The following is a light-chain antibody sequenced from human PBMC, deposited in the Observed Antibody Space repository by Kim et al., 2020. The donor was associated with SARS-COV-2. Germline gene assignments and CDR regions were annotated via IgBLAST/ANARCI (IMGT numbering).Light chain of an antibody. CDR2: QDS. J-gene: IGLJ2*01. Sequence: VYPGQPASITCSGDELGDKYACCYQQKPGQSPVLVIYQDSKRPSGIPERFSGSNSGTTATLTISGTQAMDEADYYCQAWDSSTVVFGGGTQLTVL. CDR3: QAWDSSTVV. V-gene: IGLV3-1*01. CDR1: ELGDKY.